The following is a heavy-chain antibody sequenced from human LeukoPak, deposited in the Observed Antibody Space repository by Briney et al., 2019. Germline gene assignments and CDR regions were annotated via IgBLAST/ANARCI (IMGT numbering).Heavy chain of an antibody. CDR2: SSGSGRSI. Sequence: GGSLRLSCAASGFTFSSYAMSWVRQAPGKGLEWVSTSSGSGRSIHYADSVKGRFSISRDTSKNTLYLQMNSLRAEDTAVYYCTKGGVVQTFYFDSWGQGTLVTVSS. CDR3: TKGGVVQTFYFDS. J-gene: IGHJ4*02. V-gene: IGHV3-23*01. D-gene: IGHD2-15*01. CDR1: GFTFSSYA.